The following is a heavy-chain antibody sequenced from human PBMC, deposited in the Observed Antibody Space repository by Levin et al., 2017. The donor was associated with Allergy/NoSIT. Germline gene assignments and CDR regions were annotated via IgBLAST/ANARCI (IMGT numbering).Heavy chain of an antibody. J-gene: IGHJ4*02. CDR2: ISGSRGST. D-gene: IGHD2-2*01. CDR3: AKDPNSGYCSSTSCYGVGEY. Sequence: PGGSLRLSCAASGFTFSNYAMSWVRQAPGKGLEWLSSISGSRGSTYYAASVKGRFTISRDNSKNTLYLQMNSLRAEDTAIYYCAKDPNSGYCSSTSCYGVGEYWGQGTLVTVSS. V-gene: IGHV3-23*01. CDR1: GFTFSNYA.